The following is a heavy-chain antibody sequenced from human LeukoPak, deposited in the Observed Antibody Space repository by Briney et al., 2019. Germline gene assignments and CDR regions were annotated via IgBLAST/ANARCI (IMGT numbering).Heavy chain of an antibody. J-gene: IGHJ4*02. Sequence: PGGSLRLSCAVSGFTLSSYCMNWVRQPPGKGLEWVSSISSSSSHIYCADSVKGRSTISRDNAKNSLYLQMNSLRAEDTAVYYCANTILTGALWGQGTLVTVSS. CDR3: ANTILTGAL. D-gene: IGHD2-2*02. V-gene: IGHV3-21*01. CDR2: ISSSSSHI. CDR1: GFTLSSYC.